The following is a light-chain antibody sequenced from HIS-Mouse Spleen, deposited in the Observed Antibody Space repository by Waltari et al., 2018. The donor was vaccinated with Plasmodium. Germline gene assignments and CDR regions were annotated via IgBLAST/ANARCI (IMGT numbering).Light chain of an antibody. CDR1: QSVRSN. J-gene: IGKJ2*01. CDR2: GAS. Sequence: EIVMTHSPATLSVSPGERATLPCRASQSVRSNLAWYQQKPGQAPRLLIYGASTRATGIPARFSGSGSGTEFTLTISSMQSEDFAVYYCQQYNNWPPMYTFGQGTKLEIK. V-gene: IGKV3-15*01. CDR3: QQYNNWPPMYT.